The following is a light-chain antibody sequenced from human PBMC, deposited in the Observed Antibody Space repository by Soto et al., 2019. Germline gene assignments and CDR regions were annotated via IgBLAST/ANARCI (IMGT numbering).Light chain of an antibody. CDR3: SSYTSSSTLNYV. CDR1: SSDIGNYNY. J-gene: IGLJ1*01. Sequence: QSALTQPASVSGSPGQSITISCTGTSSDIGNYNYVSWYQQHPGKAPKLMIYGVSNRPSGVSNRFSGSKSGNTASLTISGLQAEDEADYYCSSYTSSSTLNYVFGTGTKVTAL. CDR2: GVS. V-gene: IGLV2-14*01.